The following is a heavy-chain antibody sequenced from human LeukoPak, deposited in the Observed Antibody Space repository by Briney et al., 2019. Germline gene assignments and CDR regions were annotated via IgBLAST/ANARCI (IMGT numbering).Heavy chain of an antibody. J-gene: IGHJ5*02. D-gene: IGHD3-10*01. V-gene: IGHV5-51*01. CDR1: GYSFTSYW. Sequence: PGESLKISCKGSGYSFTSYWIGWVRQMPGKGLEWMGIIYPGDSDTRYSPSFQGQVTISADKSISTAYLQWSSLKASDTAMYYCARHGGDYYGSGADNWFDPWGQGTLVTVSS. CDR2: IYPGDSDT. CDR3: ARHGGDYYGSGADNWFDP.